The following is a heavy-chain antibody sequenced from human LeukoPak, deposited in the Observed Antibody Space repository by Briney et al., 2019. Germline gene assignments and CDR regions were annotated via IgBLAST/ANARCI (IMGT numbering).Heavy chain of an antibody. V-gene: IGHV1-2*02. Sequence: GASVEVSCKASGYTFTGYYMHWVRQAPGQGLEWMGWINPNSGGTNYAQKFQGRVTMTRDTSISTAYMELSRLRSDDTAVYYCARGPLWFGELEYYWGQGTLVTVSS. CDR3: ARGPLWFGELEYY. CDR1: GYTFTGYY. J-gene: IGHJ4*02. D-gene: IGHD3-10*01. CDR2: INPNSGGT.